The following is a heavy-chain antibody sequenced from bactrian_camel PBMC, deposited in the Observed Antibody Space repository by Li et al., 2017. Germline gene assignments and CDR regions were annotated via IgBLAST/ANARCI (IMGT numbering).Heavy chain of an antibody. J-gene: IGHJ4*01. V-gene: IGHV3S54*01. CDR2: IDTGTVDGST. CDR1: GDTYSYNC. D-gene: IGHD2*01. Sequence: HVQLVESGGGSVLAGGSLRLSCAASGDTYSYNCMGWFRQAPGKERAGVAVIDTGTVDGSTYYADSVKGRFTISQNNAKNTVYLQMNGLKPEDTAMYYCAAEERAYYSGAYCKHFGYWGQGTQVTVS. CDR3: AAEERAYYSGAYCKHFGY.